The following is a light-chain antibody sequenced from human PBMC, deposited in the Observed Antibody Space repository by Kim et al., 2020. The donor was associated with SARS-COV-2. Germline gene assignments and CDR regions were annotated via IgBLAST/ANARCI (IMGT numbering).Light chain of an antibody. Sequence: GKTVTISCTRSSGSIASNYVQWYQQRPGSSPTTVIYEDKQRPSGVPDRFSGSIDSSSNSASLTISGLKTEDEADYYCQSYDSNNWVFGGGTQLTVL. CDR3: QSYDSNNWV. V-gene: IGLV6-57*01. CDR1: SGSIASNY. CDR2: EDK. J-gene: IGLJ3*02.